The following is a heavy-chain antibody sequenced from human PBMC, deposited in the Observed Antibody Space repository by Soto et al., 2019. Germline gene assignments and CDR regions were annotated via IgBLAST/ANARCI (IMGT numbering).Heavy chain of an antibody. D-gene: IGHD2-21*01. Sequence: SETLSLTCSVSRAFINSGGFYYSWIRQPPGKGLEWLGYIFHSGGTLYTPSLRGRLTLSADTSRNQLSLHLTSVTAADTAVYYCVRGGIAGHWFDPWGQGSLVTVSS. CDR3: VRGGIAGHWFDP. CDR1: RAFINSGGFY. CDR2: IFHSGGT. V-gene: IGHV4-31*03. J-gene: IGHJ5*02.